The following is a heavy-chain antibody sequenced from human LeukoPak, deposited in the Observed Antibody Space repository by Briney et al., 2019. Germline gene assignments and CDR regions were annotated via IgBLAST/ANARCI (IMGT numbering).Heavy chain of an antibody. J-gene: IGHJ5*02. V-gene: IGHV3-7*01. D-gene: IGHD3-10*01. CDR3: ARDLFSLGDTADNWFDP. CDR2: INQDGSGK. Sequence: GGPLRLSCGASIFIFNRYWTSWLPHSPGKGLEGVANINQDGSGKYYVDSVKGRFTIPRDNAKNSLYLQMNSLRVEDKALYYCARDLFSLGDTADNWFDPWGQGTLVTVSS. CDR1: IFIFNRYW.